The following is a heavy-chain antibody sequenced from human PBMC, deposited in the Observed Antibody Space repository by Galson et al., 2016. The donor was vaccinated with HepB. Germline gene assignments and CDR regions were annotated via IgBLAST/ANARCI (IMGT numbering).Heavy chain of an antibody. CDR3: ARYSGSVRFYY. J-gene: IGHJ4*02. D-gene: IGHD1-26*01. Sequence: SLRLSCAASGFSVSSNSLSWVRQAPGKGLEWVSVIFSGGTTYYADSVKGRFTISRDNSKNTLYLQMNSLRAEDTAVYYCARYSGSVRFYYWGQGTLVTVSS. V-gene: IGHV3-53*01. CDR1: GFSVSSNS. CDR2: IFSGGTT.